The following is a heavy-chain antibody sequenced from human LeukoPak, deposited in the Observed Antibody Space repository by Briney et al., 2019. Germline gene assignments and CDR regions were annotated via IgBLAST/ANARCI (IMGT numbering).Heavy chain of an antibody. J-gene: IGHJ4*02. V-gene: IGHV4-4*07. Sequence: KPSETLSLTCSVSGGSISSYYWSWIRQPAGKGLEWIGRIYTSGSTNYNPSLKSRATMSVDTSKNQFSLKLSSVTAADTAVYCCARDGSQEQWLAYFDYWGQGTLVTVSS. CDR3: ARDGSQEQWLAYFDY. CDR2: IYTSGST. D-gene: IGHD6-19*01. CDR1: GGSISSYY.